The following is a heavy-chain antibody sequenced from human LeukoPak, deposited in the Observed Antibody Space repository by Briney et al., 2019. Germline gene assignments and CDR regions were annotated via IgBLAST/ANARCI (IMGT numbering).Heavy chain of an antibody. CDR2: VDGGGGGT. CDR1: GFTLSSYA. Sequence: PGGSLRPSCAASGFTLSSYAMTWVRQAPGRGLEWVSSVDGGGGGTYYADSVKGRFTISRDNSKDTLYLQMNGLRAEDTAVYFCAKQSAGSAAWYSLHYDFWGQGTLVTVSS. D-gene: IGHD6-13*01. V-gene: IGHV3-23*01. CDR3: AKQSAGSAAWYSLHYDF. J-gene: IGHJ4*02.